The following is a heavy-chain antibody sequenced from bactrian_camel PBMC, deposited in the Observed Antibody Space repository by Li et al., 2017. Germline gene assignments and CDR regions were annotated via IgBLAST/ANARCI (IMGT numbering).Heavy chain of an antibody. Sequence: HVQLVESGGGSAQAGGSLRLTCVLTESHNVDYCMGWYRQTTGKGREGVAAVDSTGSANYADSVKGRSTISKDNARNTLALQMNSLKPEDSAMYYCASAAYNSNWSRLEKRYYKYWGQGTQVTVS. CDR3: ASAAYNSNWSRLEKRYYKY. J-gene: IGHJ4*01. D-gene: IGHD6*01. V-gene: IGHV3S55*01. CDR1: ESHNVDYC. CDR2: VDSTGSA.